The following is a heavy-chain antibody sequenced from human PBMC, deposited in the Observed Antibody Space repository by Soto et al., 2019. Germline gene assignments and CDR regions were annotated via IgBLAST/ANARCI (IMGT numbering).Heavy chain of an antibody. J-gene: IGHJ6*03. D-gene: IGHD3-10*01. CDR2: IIPILGIA. V-gene: IGHV1-69*02. Sequence: SVKVSCKASGGTFSSYTISWVRQAPGQGLEWMGRIIPILGIANYAQKFQGRVTITADKSTSTAYMELSSLRSEDTAVYYCARYYYGSGTAQGYYYYMDVWGKGTTVPVSS. CDR3: ARYYYGSGTAQGYYYYMDV. CDR1: GGTFSSYT.